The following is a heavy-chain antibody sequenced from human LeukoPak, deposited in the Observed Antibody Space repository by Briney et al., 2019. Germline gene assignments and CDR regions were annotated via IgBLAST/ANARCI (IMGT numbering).Heavy chain of an antibody. CDR1: GFTFSSYG. CDR3: AKASLRYFDWDAFDI. D-gene: IGHD3-9*01. Sequence: GGSLRLSCAASGFTFSSYGMHWVRQAPGKGLEWVAVISYDGSNKYYADSVKGRFTISRDNSKNTPYLQMNSLRAEDTAVYYCAKASLRYFDWDAFDIWGQGTMVTVSS. J-gene: IGHJ3*02. CDR2: ISYDGSNK. V-gene: IGHV3-30*18.